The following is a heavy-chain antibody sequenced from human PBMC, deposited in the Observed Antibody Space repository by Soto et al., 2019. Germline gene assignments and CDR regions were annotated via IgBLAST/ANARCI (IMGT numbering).Heavy chain of an antibody. D-gene: IGHD3-9*01. CDR2: IKRRTDGGTA. CDR3: STQDVYDILTGYYIPDY. J-gene: IGHJ4*02. CDR1: GFTFSNAW. Sequence: PGGSLRLSCAASGFTFSNAWMNWVRQAPGKGLEWVGRIKRRTDGGTADYAAPVKGRFTISRDDSKNTLYLQMNSLKTEDTAVYYCSTQDVYDILTGYYIPDYWGQGTLVTVSS. V-gene: IGHV3-15*01.